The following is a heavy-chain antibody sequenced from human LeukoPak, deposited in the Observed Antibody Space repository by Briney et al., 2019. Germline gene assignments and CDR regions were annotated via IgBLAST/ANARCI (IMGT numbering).Heavy chain of an antibody. CDR3: ARDQSYSYGILDY. J-gene: IGHJ4*02. CDR2: ISSSSYI. Sequence: GGSLRLSCAASGFTFSSYSMNWVRQAPGKGLEWVSSISSSSYIYYADSVKGRLTISRDNAKNSLYLQMNSLRAEDTAVYYCARDQSYSYGILDYRGQGTLVTVSS. V-gene: IGHV3-21*01. CDR1: GFTFSSYS. D-gene: IGHD5-18*01.